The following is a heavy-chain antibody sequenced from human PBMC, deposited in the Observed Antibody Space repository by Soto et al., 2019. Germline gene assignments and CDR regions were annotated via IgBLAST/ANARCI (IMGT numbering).Heavy chain of an antibody. CDR3: ARDPDYSNYFYGMDV. Sequence: PGGSLRLSCAASGFTFSSYGMHWVRQAPGKGLEWVAVIWYDGSNKYYADSVKGRFTISRDNSKNTLYLQMNSLRAEDTAVYYCARDPDYSNYFYGMDVWGQGTTVTVSS. J-gene: IGHJ6*02. CDR1: GFTFSSYG. CDR2: IWYDGSNK. V-gene: IGHV3-33*01. D-gene: IGHD4-4*01.